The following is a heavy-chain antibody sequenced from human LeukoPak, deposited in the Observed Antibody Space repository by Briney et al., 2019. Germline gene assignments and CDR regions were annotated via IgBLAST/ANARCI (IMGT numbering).Heavy chain of an antibody. V-gene: IGHV3-72*01. CDR1: GFTFSDHY. CDR2: IRNKANSYTT. D-gene: IGHD1-26*01. J-gene: IGHJ4*02. Sequence: PGGSLRLSCAASGFTFSDHYMDWVRQAPGKGLEWVGRIRNKANSYTTLYATSVKGRFTISRDDSKNSMYLQMNSLKTEDTAVEYVYSGFTGGGASENLDYWGQGTLVIVSS. CDR3: YSGFTGGGASENLDY.